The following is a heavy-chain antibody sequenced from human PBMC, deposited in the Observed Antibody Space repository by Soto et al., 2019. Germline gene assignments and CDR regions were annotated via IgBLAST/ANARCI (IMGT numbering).Heavy chain of an antibody. CDR2: IYYSGST. CDR3: ARLPWAGYGGVFDP. D-gene: IGHD2-8*02. J-gene: IGHJ5*02. Sequence: QVQLQESGPGLVKPSETLSLTCTVSGGSISSYYWSWIRKPPGKGLEWIGYIYYSGSTNYNPSLKSRGTISVDTSKNQFSLKLSSVTAADTAVYYCARLPWAGYGGVFDPWGQGTLVTVSS. CDR1: GGSISSYY. V-gene: IGHV4-59*01.